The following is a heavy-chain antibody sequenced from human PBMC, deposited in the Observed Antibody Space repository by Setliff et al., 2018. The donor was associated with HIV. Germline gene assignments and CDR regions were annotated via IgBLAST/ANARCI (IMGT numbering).Heavy chain of an antibody. J-gene: IGHJ4*02. Sequence: PSETLSLTCGVSGASISDNTYSWGWVRQPPGQGLEWLGSFYFGGNTHYNPFLKSRLTISVDTSTNQFSLRVTSVTAADTAIYYCARLKIYEGTSKLSTFMRGVARKYYFESWGQGKLGTSPQ. CDR1: GASISDNTYS. CDR2: FYFGGNT. D-gene: IGHD3-16*02. CDR3: ARLKIYEGTSKLSTFMRGVARKYYFES. V-gene: IGHV4-39*01.